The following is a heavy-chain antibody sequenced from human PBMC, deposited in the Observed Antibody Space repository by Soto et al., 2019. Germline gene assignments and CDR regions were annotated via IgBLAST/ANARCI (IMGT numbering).Heavy chain of an antibody. V-gene: IGHV1-8*01. J-gene: IGHJ6*02. CDR2: MNPNNGNT. CDR3: ARQYYDFWSGYNYGMDV. CDR1: GYTFTSYD. D-gene: IGHD3-3*01. Sequence: ASVKVSCKASGYTFTSYDINWLRQATGQGLEWMGWMNPNNGNTGYAQKFQGRVTTTRNTSISTAYMELSSLRSEDTAVYYCARQYYDFWSGYNYGMDVWGQGTTVTVSS.